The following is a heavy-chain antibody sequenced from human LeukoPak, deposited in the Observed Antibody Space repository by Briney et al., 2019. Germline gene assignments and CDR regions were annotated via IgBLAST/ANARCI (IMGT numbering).Heavy chain of an antibody. CDR1: GFTFSSYG. D-gene: IGHD3-10*01. CDR3: AKDLRFGELLSAYYFDY. J-gene: IGHJ4*02. V-gene: IGHV3-30*02. Sequence: GGSLRLSCAASGFTFSSYGMHWVRQAPGKGLEWVAFIRYDGSNKYYADSVKGRFTISRDNSKNTLYLQMNSLRAEDTAVYYCAKDLRFGELLSAYYFDYWGQGTLVTVSS. CDR2: IRYDGSNK.